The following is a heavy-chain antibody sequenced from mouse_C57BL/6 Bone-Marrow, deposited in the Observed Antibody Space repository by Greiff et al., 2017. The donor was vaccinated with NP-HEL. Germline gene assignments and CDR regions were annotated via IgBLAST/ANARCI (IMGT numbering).Heavy chain of an antibody. CDR3: TRERKKLYYGSSPYYFDY. V-gene: IGHV1-15*01. CDR1: GYTFTDYE. Sequence: QVQLKQSGAELVRPGASVTLSCKASGYTFTDYEMHWVKQTPVHGLEWIGAIDPETGGTAYNQKFKGKAILTADKSSSTAYMELRSLTSEDSAVYYCTRERKKLYYGSSPYYFDYWGQGTTLTVSS. J-gene: IGHJ2*01. D-gene: IGHD1-1*01. CDR2: IDPETGGT.